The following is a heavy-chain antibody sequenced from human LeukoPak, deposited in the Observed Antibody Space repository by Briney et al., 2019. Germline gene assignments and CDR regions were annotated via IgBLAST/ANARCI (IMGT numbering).Heavy chain of an antibody. J-gene: IGHJ4*02. Sequence: SETLSLTCVVHGGSFSGYYWSWIRQPPGKGLEWIGEINHSGSTNYNPSLKSRVTISVDTSKNQFSLKLRSVTAADTAVYYCARGAKYYYDLLDYWGQGTLVTVSS. D-gene: IGHD3-22*01. CDR2: INHSGST. V-gene: IGHV4-34*01. CDR3: ARGAKYYYDLLDY. CDR1: GGSFSGYY.